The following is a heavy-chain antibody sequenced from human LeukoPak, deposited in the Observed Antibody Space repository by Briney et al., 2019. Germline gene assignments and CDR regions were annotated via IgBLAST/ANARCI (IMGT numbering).Heavy chain of an antibody. Sequence: SETLSLTCTVSGGSISSYYWSWIRQPPGKGLEGVGDIYYSGSTNYNPSLKPSVTISVATYKNQFSLKLSSVTAADTAVYYCASDTSHGAQKVLRYFEGGFDPWGQGTLVTISS. D-gene: IGHD3-9*01. V-gene: IGHV4-59*01. CDR1: GGSISSYY. CDR3: ASDTSHGAQKVLRYFEGGFDP. CDR2: IYYSGST. J-gene: IGHJ5*02.